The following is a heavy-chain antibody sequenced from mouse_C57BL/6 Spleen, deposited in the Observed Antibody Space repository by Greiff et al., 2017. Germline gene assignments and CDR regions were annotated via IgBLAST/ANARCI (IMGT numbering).Heavy chain of an antibody. CDR3: TSYSNYGGVFDY. Sequence: VQLKQSGTVLARPGASVKMSCKTSGYTFTSYWMHWVKQRPGQGLEWIGAIYPGNSDTSYNQKFKGKAKLTAVTSASTAYMERSSLTNEDSAVYYCTSYSNYGGVFDYWGQGTTLTVSS. J-gene: IGHJ2*01. CDR2: IYPGNSDT. D-gene: IGHD2-5*01. V-gene: IGHV1-5*01. CDR1: GYTFTSYW.